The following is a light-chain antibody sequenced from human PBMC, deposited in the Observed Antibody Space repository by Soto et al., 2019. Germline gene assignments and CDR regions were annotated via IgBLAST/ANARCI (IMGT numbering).Light chain of an antibody. J-gene: IGLJ2*01. CDR2: DVS. V-gene: IGLV2-8*01. CDR1: SGDVGGYNY. CDR3: SSYAGSNIFDVV. Sequence: QSALTQPPSASGSPGQSVTISCTGTSGDVGGYNYVSWYQQYPGKAPKLMIYDVSKRPSGVPDRFSGSKSGNTASLTVSGLQGEDEADYYCSSYAGSNIFDVVSGGGTQLTVL.